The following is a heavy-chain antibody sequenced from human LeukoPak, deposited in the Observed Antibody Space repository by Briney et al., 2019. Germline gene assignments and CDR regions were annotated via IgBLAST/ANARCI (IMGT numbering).Heavy chain of an antibody. CDR2: ISSSSSYI. CDR1: GFTFSSYS. D-gene: IGHD5-24*01. V-gene: IGHV3-21*01. CDR3: ARGTRNYIY. Sequence: GGSLRLSCAASGFTFSSYSMNWVRQAPGKGLEWVSSISSSSSYIYYADSVKGRFTISRDNAKNSLYLQMNSLRAEDTAVYYCARGTRNYIYWGQGTLVTVSS. J-gene: IGHJ4*02.